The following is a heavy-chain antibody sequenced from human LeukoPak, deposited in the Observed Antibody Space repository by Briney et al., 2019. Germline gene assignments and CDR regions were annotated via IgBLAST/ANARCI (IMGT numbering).Heavy chain of an antibody. CDR3: ARDLVPPTYYYDSSGSTLDAFDI. CDR2: IIPIFGTA. V-gene: IGHV1-69*06. CDR1: GGTFSSYA. Sequence: SVKVSCKASGGTFSSYAISWVRQAPGQGLEWMGGIIPIFGTANYAQKFQGRVTITADKSTSTAYMELSSLRSEDTAVYYCARDLVPPTYYYDSSGSTLDAFDIWGQGTMVTVSS. J-gene: IGHJ3*02. D-gene: IGHD3-22*01.